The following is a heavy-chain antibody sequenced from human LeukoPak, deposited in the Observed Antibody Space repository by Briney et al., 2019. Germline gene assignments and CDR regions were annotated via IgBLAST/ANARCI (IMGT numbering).Heavy chain of an antibody. CDR2: IYYSGST. J-gene: IGHJ5*02. D-gene: IGHD1-20*01. Sequence: SETLSLTCTVSGGSISSGDYYWSWIRQPPGKGLEWIGYIYYSGSTNYNPSLKSRVTISVDTSKNQFSLKLSSVTAADTAVYYCARLRYNWRGGFDPWGQGTLVTVSS. CDR1: GGSISSGDYY. CDR3: ARLRYNWRGGFDP. V-gene: IGHV4-30-4*01.